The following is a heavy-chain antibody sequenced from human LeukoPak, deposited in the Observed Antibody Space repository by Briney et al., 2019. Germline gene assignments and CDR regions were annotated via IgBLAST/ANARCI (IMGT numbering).Heavy chain of an antibody. Sequence: PGGSLRLSCAASGLTLNKYWMHWVRQAPGKGLVWVSRINIDGGSISYADSVRGRFTISRDNAKNTLYLQMNNLRAEDTAVYYCTRIPADQTFFDFWGQGTLVTVSS. CDR2: INIDGGSI. J-gene: IGHJ4*02. D-gene: IGHD2-2*01. CDR1: GLTLNKYW. CDR3: TRIPADQTFFDF. V-gene: IGHV3-74*01.